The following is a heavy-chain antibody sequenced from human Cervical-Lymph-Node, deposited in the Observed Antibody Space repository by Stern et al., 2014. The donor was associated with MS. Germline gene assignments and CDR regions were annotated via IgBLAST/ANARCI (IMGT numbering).Heavy chain of an antibody. V-gene: IGHV1-69*01. D-gene: IGHD1-26*01. Sequence: QLVQSGAAVKKPGSSVKVSCKTSGDTFTRHAINWVRQAPGQGLEWMGGIIPTFRTAIHAQTLRDRVTIAADASTNTVYMELSSLRSEDTAVYFCARAGGSTVGYYVDYWGQGTLVTVSS. J-gene: IGHJ4*02. CDR1: GDTFTRHA. CDR3: ARAGGSTVGYYVDY. CDR2: IIPTFRTA.